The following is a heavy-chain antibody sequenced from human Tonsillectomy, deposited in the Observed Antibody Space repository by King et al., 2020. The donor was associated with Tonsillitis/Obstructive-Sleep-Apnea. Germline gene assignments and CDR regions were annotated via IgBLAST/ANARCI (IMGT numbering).Heavy chain of an antibody. CDR1: GYSFTKYW. J-gene: IGHJ2*01. Sequence: QLVQSGAEVKKPGESLKISCKGSGYSFTKYWIGWVRQMPGKGLEWMGIFYPGDSDTRYSPSFQGQVTISADKSNSTAYLQWSSLKASDTAMYYCSRQGGKTGTIWYFALWGRGTLVTVSS. CDR2: FYPGDSDT. CDR3: SRQGGKTGTIWYFAL. D-gene: IGHD1-7*01. V-gene: IGHV5-51*01.